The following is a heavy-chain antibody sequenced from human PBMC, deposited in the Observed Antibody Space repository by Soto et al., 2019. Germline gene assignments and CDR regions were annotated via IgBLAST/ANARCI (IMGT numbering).Heavy chain of an antibody. V-gene: IGHV1-18*01. Sequence: ASVKVSCKASGYSFTSYGINWVRQAPGQGLEWMRWISAYNGNTNYAQKIQGRVTMTTNTSTSTANKELRSLISDDTAVYYCARESGYSSGWIYYYYYGMDVWG. CDR3: ARESGYSSGWIYYYYYGMDV. CDR1: GYSFTSYG. J-gene: IGHJ6*02. CDR2: ISAYNGNT. D-gene: IGHD6-19*01.